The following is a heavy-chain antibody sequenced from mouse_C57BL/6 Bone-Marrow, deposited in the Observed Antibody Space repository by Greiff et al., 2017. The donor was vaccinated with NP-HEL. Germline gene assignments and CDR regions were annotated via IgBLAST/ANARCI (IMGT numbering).Heavy chain of an antibody. Sequence: QVQLQQSGAELVRPGTSVKMSCKASGYTFTNYWIGWAKQRPGHGLEWIGDIYPGGGYTNYIEKFKGKATLTADKSSSTAYMQFSSLTSEDSAIYYCAREGTNARAMDYWGQGTSVTVSS. V-gene: IGHV1-63*01. CDR3: AREGTNARAMDY. CDR2: IYPGGGYT. CDR1: GYTFTNYW. D-gene: IGHD3-3*01. J-gene: IGHJ4*01.